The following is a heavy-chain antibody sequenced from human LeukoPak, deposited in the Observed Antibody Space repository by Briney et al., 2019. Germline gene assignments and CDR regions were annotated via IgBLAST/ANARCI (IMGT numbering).Heavy chain of an antibody. CDR2: ISAYNGNT. V-gene: IGHV1-18*01. CDR3: ARDVTGDQSWFFDL. J-gene: IGHJ2*01. D-gene: IGHD7-27*01. Sequence: ASVKVSCKASGYTFTSYGISWVRQAPGQGLEWMGWISAYNGNTNYAQKLQGRVTMTTDTSTSTAYMELGRLRSDDTAVYYCARDVTGDQSWFFDLWGRGTLVTVSS. CDR1: GYTFTSYG.